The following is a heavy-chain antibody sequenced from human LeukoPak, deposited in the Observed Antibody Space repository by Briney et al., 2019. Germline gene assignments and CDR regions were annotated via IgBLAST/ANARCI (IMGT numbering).Heavy chain of an antibody. J-gene: IGHJ4*02. V-gene: IGHV1-18*01. CDR2: ISAYNGNT. CDR3: AREIAAAGTRVVDY. Sequence: ASVKVSCKASGYTFTSYGISWVRQAPGQGLEWMGWISAYNGNTNYAQKLQGRVTMTTDTSTSTAYVELRSLRSDDTAVYYCAREIAAAGTRVVDYWGQGTLVTVSS. CDR1: GYTFTSYG. D-gene: IGHD6-13*01.